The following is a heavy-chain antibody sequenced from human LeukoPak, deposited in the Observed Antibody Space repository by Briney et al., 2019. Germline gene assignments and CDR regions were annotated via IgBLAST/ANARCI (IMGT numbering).Heavy chain of an antibody. D-gene: IGHD2-21*01. CDR3: ARWEYGGEGEEDYYYMDV. CDR2: IRYDGSNK. CDR1: GFTFSSYC. J-gene: IGHJ6*03. Sequence: PGGSLRLSCAASGFTFSSYCMHWVRQAPGKGLEWVAFIRYDGSNKYYADSVKGRFTISRDNSKNTLYLQMNSLRAEDTAVYYCARWEYGGEGEEDYYYMDVWGKGTTVTVSS. V-gene: IGHV3-30*02.